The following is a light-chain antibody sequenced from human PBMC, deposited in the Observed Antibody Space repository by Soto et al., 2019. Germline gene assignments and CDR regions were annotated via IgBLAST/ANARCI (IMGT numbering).Light chain of an antibody. CDR2: AVS. J-gene: IGKJ1*01. V-gene: IGKV1-39*01. CDR1: QPVSRY. CDR3: QQSYSNPRT. Sequence: DLQMTQSPSSLSASVGDRVTITCRASQPVSRYLNWYQQKPGKAPNLLIYAVSILESEVPSRFSGSGSGTDFTLTISSLQPEDFATYYCQQSYSNPRTFGQGTKVEIK.